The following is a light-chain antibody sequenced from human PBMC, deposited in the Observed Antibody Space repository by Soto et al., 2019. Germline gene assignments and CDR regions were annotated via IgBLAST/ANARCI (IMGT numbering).Light chain of an antibody. CDR1: QSVSNNY. CDR3: QQYGSSPVT. J-gene: IGKJ2*01. Sequence: EIVLTQSPDTLSLSPGERAALSCRASQSVSNNYLAWYQQKRGQAPRLLIFGASSRATGIPDRFSGSGSGTDFALTISRLEPEDFAVYFCQQYGSSPVTFGQGTNLQIK. V-gene: IGKV3-20*01. CDR2: GAS.